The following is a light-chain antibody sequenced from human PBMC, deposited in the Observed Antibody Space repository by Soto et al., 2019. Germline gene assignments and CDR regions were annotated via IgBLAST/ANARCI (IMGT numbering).Light chain of an antibody. Sequence: SYELTQPPSVSVSPGQTASITCSGDKLGDKYACWYQQKPGRSPVLVIYQDSKRPSGMPERFSGSNSGNTATLTISGTQAMDDADYYCQAWDSSTRVVFGGGTKLTVL. CDR2: QDS. J-gene: IGLJ2*01. CDR3: QAWDSSTRVV. V-gene: IGLV3-1*01. CDR1: KLGDKY.